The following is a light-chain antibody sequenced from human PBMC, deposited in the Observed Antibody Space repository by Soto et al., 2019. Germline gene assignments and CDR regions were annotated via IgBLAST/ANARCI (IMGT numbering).Light chain of an antibody. CDR3: AAWDDSLRAVV. J-gene: IGLJ2*01. V-gene: IGLV1-44*01. Sequence: QSVLTQSPSASGTPGQRVTISCSVITSNIGTYAVNWYQQLPGTAPTLLIFRNHQRPSGVPGRFSGSKSGTSASLAISGPQSADEADYYCAAWDDSLRAVVFGGGTKVTVL. CDR2: RNH. CDR1: TSNIGTYA.